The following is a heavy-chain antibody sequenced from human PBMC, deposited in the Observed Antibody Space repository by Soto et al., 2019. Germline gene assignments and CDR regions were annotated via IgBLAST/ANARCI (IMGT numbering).Heavy chain of an antibody. CDR1: GGSFSGYY. J-gene: IGHJ6*02. CDR3: ARARYCSSTSCVYYYYYGMDV. D-gene: IGHD2-2*01. Sequence: SETLSLTCAVYGGSFSGYYWSWIRQPPGKGLERIGEINHSGSTNYNPSLKSRVTISVDTSKNQFSLKLSSVTAADTAVYYCARARYCSSTSCVYYYYYGMDVWGQGTTVTVSS. CDR2: INHSGST. V-gene: IGHV4-34*01.